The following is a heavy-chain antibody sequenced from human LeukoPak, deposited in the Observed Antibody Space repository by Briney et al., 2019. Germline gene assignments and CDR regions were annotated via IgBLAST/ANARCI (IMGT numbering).Heavy chain of an antibody. D-gene: IGHD6-6*01. V-gene: IGHV3-21*01. CDR1: GYTFSSYS. J-gene: IGHJ4*02. CDR3: ARGSSASSSPYYFDY. CDR2: ISSSSSYI. Sequence: GGSLRLSCAASGYTFSSYSMNWVRQAPGKGLEGVSSISSSSSYIYYADSVKGRFTISRDNAKNSLYLQMNSLRAEDTAVYYCARGSSASSSPYYFDYWGQGTLVTVSS.